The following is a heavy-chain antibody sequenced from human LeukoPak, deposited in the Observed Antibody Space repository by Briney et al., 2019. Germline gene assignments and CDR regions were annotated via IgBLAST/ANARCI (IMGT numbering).Heavy chain of an antibody. Sequence: GESLKISCKASGSSFTSYWIGWVRQMPGKGLEWMGIIYPADSNTRYSPSFQGQVTISADKSISTAYLQWSSLKASDTAMYYCARQIVPAPNWFDPWGQGTLVTVSS. J-gene: IGHJ5*02. CDR1: GSSFTSYW. V-gene: IGHV5-51*01. D-gene: IGHD2-2*01. CDR3: ARQIVPAPNWFDP. CDR2: IYPADSNT.